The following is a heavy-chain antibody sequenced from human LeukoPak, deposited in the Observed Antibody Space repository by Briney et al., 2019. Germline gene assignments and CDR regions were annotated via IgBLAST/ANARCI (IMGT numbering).Heavy chain of an antibody. CDR3: ARGTTVGSVPYYYYGMDV. D-gene: IGHD4-23*01. CDR1: GGSISSGGYS. CDR2: IYYSGST. J-gene: IGHJ6*02. Sequence: SQTLSLTCAVSGGSISSGGYSWSWIRQPPGKGLEWIGSIYYSGSTYYNPSLKSRVTISVDTSKNQFSLKLSSVTAADTAVYYCARGTTVGSVPYYYYGMDVWGQGTTVTVSS. V-gene: IGHV4-30-2*03.